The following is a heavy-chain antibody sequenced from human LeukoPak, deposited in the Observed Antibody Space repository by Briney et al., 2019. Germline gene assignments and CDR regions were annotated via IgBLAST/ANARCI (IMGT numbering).Heavy chain of an antibody. Sequence: GGSLRLSCAASGFTFSSYAMSWVRQAPGKGLEWVSGITGSGGSTYYVDSVKGRFTISRDNSKNTLYLQMNSLRAEDTAVYYCARRTYYYGSGTHAFDIWGQGTMVTVSS. CDR3: ARRTYYYGSGTHAFDI. J-gene: IGHJ3*02. D-gene: IGHD3-10*01. CDR1: GFTFSSYA. V-gene: IGHV3-23*01. CDR2: ITGSGGST.